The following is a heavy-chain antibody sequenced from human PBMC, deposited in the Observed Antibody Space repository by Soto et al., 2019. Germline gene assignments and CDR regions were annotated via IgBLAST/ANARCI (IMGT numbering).Heavy chain of an antibody. CDR1: GFTFSTYW. Sequence: PGGSLRLSCAASGFTFSTYWMSWVRQAPGKGLEWVANIKHDGSEQYYVDSVKGRFTISRDNAKNSLYLQMNSLRAEDTAVYYCARALDFWSAYFDYWGQGSLVTVSS. D-gene: IGHD3-3*01. CDR2: IKHDGSEQ. J-gene: IGHJ4*02. CDR3: ARALDFWSAYFDY. V-gene: IGHV3-7*02.